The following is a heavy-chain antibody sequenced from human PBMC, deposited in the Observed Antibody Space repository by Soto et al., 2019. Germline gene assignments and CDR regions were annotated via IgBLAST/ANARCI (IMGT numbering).Heavy chain of an antibody. CDR1: GFTFSSYA. Sequence: GGSLRLSCAASGFTFSSYAMSWVRQAPGKGLEWVSAISGSGGSTYYADSVKGRFTISRDNSKNTLYLQMNSLRAEDTAVHYCAKGGVILIYAFDIWGQGTMVTVSS. D-gene: IGHD3-10*01. J-gene: IGHJ3*02. V-gene: IGHV3-23*01. CDR2: ISGSGGST. CDR3: AKGGVILIYAFDI.